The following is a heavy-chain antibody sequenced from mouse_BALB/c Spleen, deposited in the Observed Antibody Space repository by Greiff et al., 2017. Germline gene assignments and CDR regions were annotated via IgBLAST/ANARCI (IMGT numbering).Heavy chain of an antibody. J-gene: IGHJ3*01. D-gene: IGHD2-1*01. CDR3: TRKRGGNYVWFAY. CDR1: GFTFSSYT. CDR2: ISSGGSYT. V-gene: IGHV5-6-4*01. Sequence: EVKLMESGGGLVKPGGSLKLSCAASGFTFSSYTMSWVRQTPGKRLEWVATISSGGSYTYYPDSVKGRFTISRDNAKNTLYLQMSSLKSEDTAMYYCTRKRGGNYVWFAYWGQGTLVTVSA.